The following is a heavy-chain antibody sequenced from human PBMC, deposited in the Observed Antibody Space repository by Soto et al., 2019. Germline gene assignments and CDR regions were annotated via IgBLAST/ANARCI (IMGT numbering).Heavy chain of an antibody. J-gene: IGHJ4*02. CDR2: IYYSGST. D-gene: IGHD6-6*01. CDR3: ARDRIAARPIVVLDFDY. CDR1: GGSISSGGYY. V-gene: IGHV4-31*03. Sequence: SETLSLTCTVSGGSISSGGYYWSWIRQHPGKGLEWIGYIYYSGSTYYNPSLKSRVTISVDTSKNQFSLKLSSVTAADTAVYYCARDRIAARPIVVLDFDYWGQGTLVTVSS.